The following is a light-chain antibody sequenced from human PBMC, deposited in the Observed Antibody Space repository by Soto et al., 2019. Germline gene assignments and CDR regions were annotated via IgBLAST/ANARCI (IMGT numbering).Light chain of an antibody. J-gene: IGKJ1*01. V-gene: IGKV3-20*01. CDR1: QSVSSY. CDR2: DAS. Sequence: EIVLTQSPGTLSLSPGERATLSCRASQSVSSYLAWYQQKPGQAPRLLIYDASNRATGIPDRFSGSGSGTDFTLTISRLEPEDFALYYCQQYGSSPLTFGQGTKVDIK. CDR3: QQYGSSPLT.